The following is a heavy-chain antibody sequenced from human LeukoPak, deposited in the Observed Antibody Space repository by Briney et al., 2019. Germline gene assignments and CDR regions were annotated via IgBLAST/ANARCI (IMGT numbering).Heavy chain of an antibody. J-gene: IGHJ4*02. Sequence: GGSLRLSCAASGFTFDDYGMSWVRQAPGKGLEWVSGINWNGGSTGYADSVKGRFTISRDNSKNTLYLQMNSLRAEDTAVYYCAKGVVVAPDVTPFDYWGQGTLVTVSS. CDR1: GFTFDDYG. D-gene: IGHD2-2*01. V-gene: IGHV3-20*04. CDR3: AKGVVVAPDVTPFDY. CDR2: INWNGGST.